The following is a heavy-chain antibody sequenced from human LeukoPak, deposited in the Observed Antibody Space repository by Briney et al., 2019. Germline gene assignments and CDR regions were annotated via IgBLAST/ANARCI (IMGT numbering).Heavy chain of an antibody. CDR2: IYHSGST. Sequence: SETLSLTCTVSGYSISSGYYWGWIRQPPGKGLEWIGSIYHSGSTYYNPSLKSRVTISVDTSKNQFSLKLSSVTAADTAVYYCARGNYYYMDVWGKGTTVTVSS. V-gene: IGHV4-38-2*02. CDR3: ARGNYYYMDV. CDR1: GYSISSGYY. J-gene: IGHJ6*03.